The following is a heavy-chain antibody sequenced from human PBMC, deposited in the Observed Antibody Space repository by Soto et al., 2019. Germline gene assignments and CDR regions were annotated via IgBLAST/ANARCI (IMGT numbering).Heavy chain of an antibody. D-gene: IGHD6-19*01. CDR2: ISGSGGST. J-gene: IGHJ4*02. V-gene: IGHV3-23*01. Sequence: EVQLSESGGGLVQPGGSLRLSCAASGFTFSNYVMSWVRQAPGKGLEWVSSISGSGGSTYSADSVKGRFTISRDNSKNTLYLQMNDLRAEDTGVYYCAQCSGWPYYFDYWGQGTLVTVSS. CDR1: GFTFSNYV. CDR3: AQCSGWPYYFDY.